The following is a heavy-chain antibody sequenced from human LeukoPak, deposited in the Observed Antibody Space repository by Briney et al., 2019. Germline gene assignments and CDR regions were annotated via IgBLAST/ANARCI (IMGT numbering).Heavy chain of an antibody. V-gene: IGHV4-34*01. Sequence: SETLSLTCAVYGGSFSGYYWSWIRQPPGKGLEWIGEINHSGSTNYNPSLKSRATISVDTSKNQFSLKLSSVTAADTAVYYCARVEVYYDILTGYYIRWFDPWGQGTLVTVSS. D-gene: IGHD3-9*01. CDR3: ARVEVYYDILTGYYIRWFDP. J-gene: IGHJ5*02. CDR2: INHSGST. CDR1: GGSFSGYY.